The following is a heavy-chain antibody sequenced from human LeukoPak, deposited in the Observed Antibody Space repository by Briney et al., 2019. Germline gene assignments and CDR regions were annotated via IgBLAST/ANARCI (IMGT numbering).Heavy chain of an antibody. V-gene: IGHV1-69*05. D-gene: IGHD2-2*01. CDR1: GGTFSSYA. CDR3: ARGGGQYQPLDY. J-gene: IGHJ4*02. CDR2: IIPIFGTA. Sequence: ASVKVSCKASGGTFSSYAISWVRQAPGQGLEWMGGIIPIFGTANYAQKFQGRVTITTDESTSTAYMELSSLRPEDTAVYYCARGGGQYQPLDYWGQGTLVTVSS.